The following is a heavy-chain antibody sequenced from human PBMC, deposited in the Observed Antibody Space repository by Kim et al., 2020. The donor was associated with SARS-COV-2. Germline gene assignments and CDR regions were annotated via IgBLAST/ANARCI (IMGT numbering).Heavy chain of an antibody. Sequence: GGSLRLSCAASGFIFGDYAMQWVRQAPGKGLEWVSGITWNSGNIGYADSVKGRFTISRDNAKNSLYLQMNSLRAEDTALYYCAKGGSLSGWDFDYWGQGTLVTVSS. CDR1: GFIFGDYA. J-gene: IGHJ4*02. CDR2: ITWNSGNI. CDR3: AKGGSLSGWDFDY. D-gene: IGHD6-19*01. V-gene: IGHV3-9*01.